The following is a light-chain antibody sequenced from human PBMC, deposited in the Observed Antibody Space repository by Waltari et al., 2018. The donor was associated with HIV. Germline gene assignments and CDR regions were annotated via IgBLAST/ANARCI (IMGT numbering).Light chain of an antibody. J-gene: IGKJ1*01. CDR3: QQSFNVPRT. Sequence: DIQMTQSPSSLSASVGDRITITCRASQNVDTYISWYHHKPGKAPKLLIYAASTVQSGVPSRFSGSGSGTEFTLIISSLQPEDFATYYCQQSFNVPRTFGQGTKVEVK. CDR2: AAS. V-gene: IGKV1-39*01. CDR1: QNVDTY.